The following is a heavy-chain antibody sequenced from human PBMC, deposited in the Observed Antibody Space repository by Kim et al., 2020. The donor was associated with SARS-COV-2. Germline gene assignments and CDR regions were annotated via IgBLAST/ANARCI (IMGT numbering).Heavy chain of an antibody. CDR3: AREATRNYFDP. J-gene: IGHJ5*02. Sequence: YNPSLRSRVTMSVDRSKNQFSLNLTSVTAADTAVYYCAREATRNYFDPWGQGSLVTVSS. V-gene: IGHV4-30-2*01. D-gene: IGHD5-12*01.